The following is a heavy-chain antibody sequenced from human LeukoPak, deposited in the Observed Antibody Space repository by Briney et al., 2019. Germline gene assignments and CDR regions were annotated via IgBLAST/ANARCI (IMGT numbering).Heavy chain of an antibody. J-gene: IGHJ4*02. CDR2: ANGDGSDT. D-gene: IGHD5-18*01. V-gene: IGHV3-74*01. CDR3: VRDGEYSHGIDFDY. CDR1: GFTLSNSW. Sequence: GGSLRLSCAASGFTLSNSWMHWVRQAPGKGLVWVSRANGDGSDTSYADSVKGRFTISRDSATNTLYLQMNSLRAEDTAIYYCVRDGEYSHGIDFDYWGQGTLVTVSP.